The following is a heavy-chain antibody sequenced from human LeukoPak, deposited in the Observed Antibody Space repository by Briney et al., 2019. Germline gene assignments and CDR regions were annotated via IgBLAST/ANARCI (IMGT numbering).Heavy chain of an antibody. CDR1: GYTFTGYY. Sequence: SSVKVSCKASGYTFTGYYMHWVRQAPGQGLKGMGRINPNSGGTNYAQKFQGRVTMTRDTSISTAYMELSRLRSDDTAVYYCARDRIRSIAVAGTGLIDYWGQGTLVTVSS. V-gene: IGHV1-2*02. J-gene: IGHJ4*02. CDR2: INPNSGGT. D-gene: IGHD6-19*01. CDR3: ARDRIRSIAVAGTGLIDY.